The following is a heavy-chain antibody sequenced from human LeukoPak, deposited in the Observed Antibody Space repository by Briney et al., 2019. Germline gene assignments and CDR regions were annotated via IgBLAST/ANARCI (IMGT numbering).Heavy chain of an antibody. V-gene: IGHV3-30*18. CDR1: GFTFSSYG. J-gene: IGHJ4*02. CDR2: ISYDGSNK. D-gene: IGHD7-27*01. Sequence: PGGSLRLSCAASGFTFSSYGMHWVRQAPGKGLEWVAVISYDGSNKYYADSVKGRFTISRDNSKNTLYLQMNSLRAEDTAVYYCTKDPSLGYWGQGTLVTVSS. CDR3: TKDPSLGY.